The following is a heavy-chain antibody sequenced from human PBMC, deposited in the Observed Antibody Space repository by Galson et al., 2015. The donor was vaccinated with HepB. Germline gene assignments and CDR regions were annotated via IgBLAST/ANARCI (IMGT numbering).Heavy chain of an antibody. CDR1: GYTFTGYY. CDR2: INSNSGDT. Sequence: SCKASGYTFTGYYMHWVRQAPGQGLEYVGWINSNSGDTDCAQKFQGRVTVTRDTSISTTYMELSGLRSDDTAIYFCARESLEYNWHVKAFGIWGQGTMVTVSS. J-gene: IGHJ3*02. CDR3: ARESLEYNWHVKAFGI. V-gene: IGHV1-2*02. D-gene: IGHD1-20*01.